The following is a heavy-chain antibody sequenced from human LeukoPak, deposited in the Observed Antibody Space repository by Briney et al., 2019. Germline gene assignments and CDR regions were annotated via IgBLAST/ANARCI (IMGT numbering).Heavy chain of an antibody. D-gene: IGHD4-11*01. CDR1: GFTFSSYA. J-gene: IGHJ4*02. CDR2: ISGSGGST. V-gene: IGHV3-23*01. Sequence: SGGSLRLSCAAYGFTFSSYAMSWVRQAPGKGLEWVSAISGSGGSTYYADSVKGRFTISRDNSKNTLYLQMNSLRAEDTAVYYCAKVGGVSSNRSYWGQGTLVSVPS. CDR3: AKVGGVSSNRSY.